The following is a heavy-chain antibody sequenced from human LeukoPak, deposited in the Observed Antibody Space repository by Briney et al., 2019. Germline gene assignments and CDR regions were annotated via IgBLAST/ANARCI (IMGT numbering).Heavy chain of an antibody. CDR2: ISYNGRNK. J-gene: IGHJ6*03. D-gene: IGHD6-13*01. Sequence: GRPLRLSCAASGFSFSDYAMHWVRQAPGKGLEWVAVISYNGRNKYYADSVKGRFTISRDNSKNTLYLQMNSLRAEDTAVYYCARSYSSTPQYYYYYYMDVWGKGTTVTVSS. CDR3: ARSYSSTPQYYYYYYMDV. CDR1: GFSFSDYA. V-gene: IGHV3-30*04.